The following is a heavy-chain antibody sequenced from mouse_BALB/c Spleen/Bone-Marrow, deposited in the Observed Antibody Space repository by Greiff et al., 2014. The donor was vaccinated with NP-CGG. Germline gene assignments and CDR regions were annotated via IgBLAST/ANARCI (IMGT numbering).Heavy chain of an antibody. Sequence: EVKVEESGGGLVKPGGSLELSCAASGFTFSDFYMFWFRQTPEKRLEWVATISNGGTYTYYPDSVKGRFTISRDNAKNNLYLQMSSLKSEDTAMYYCARSGERYGAMDYWGQGTSVTVTS. V-gene: IGHV5-4*02. D-gene: IGHD1-1*02. J-gene: IGHJ4*01. CDR3: ARSGERYGAMDY. CDR1: GFTFSDFY. CDR2: ISNGGTYT.